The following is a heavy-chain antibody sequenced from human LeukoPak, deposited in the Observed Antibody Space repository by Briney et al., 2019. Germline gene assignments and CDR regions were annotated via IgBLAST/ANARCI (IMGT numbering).Heavy chain of an antibody. J-gene: IGHJ4*02. CDR3: ARVGADCSDGNCY. CDR1: GYTFTTFG. V-gene: IGHV1-18*01. CDR2: ISTYNGNT. D-gene: IGHD2-15*01. Sequence: ASVKVSCKASGYTFTTFGITWVRQAPGQGLEWMGWISTYNGNTNYAQNLQGRVTMTTDTSTSTAYMELRSLTSDDTAVYYCARVGADCSDGNCYWSQGTLVTVSS.